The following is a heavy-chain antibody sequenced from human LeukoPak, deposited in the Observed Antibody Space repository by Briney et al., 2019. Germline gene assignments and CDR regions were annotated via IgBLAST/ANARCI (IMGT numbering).Heavy chain of an antibody. J-gene: IGHJ3*02. V-gene: IGHV1-8*01. Sequence: ASVKVSCKASRYTFTRYDINWVRQATGQGLEWMGWMNPNSGSTGYAQKFQGRVTMTRNTSISTAYMELSSLRSEDTAVYYCASTLGYCSSTSCYLSAFDIWGQGTMVTVSS. D-gene: IGHD2-2*01. CDR1: RYTFTRYD. CDR2: MNPNSGST. CDR3: ASTLGYCSSTSCYLSAFDI.